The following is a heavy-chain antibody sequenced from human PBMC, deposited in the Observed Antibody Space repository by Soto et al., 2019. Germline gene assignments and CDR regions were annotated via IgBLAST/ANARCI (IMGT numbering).Heavy chain of an antibody. V-gene: IGHV3-66*01. D-gene: IGHD2-8*01. J-gene: IGHJ6*03. CDR2: IYSGGST. CDR1: VFTVRSNY. Sequence: HPGGSLRLSCAASVFTVRSNYMTWFRQAPGKGLEWGSVIYSGGSTYYADSVKGRFTISRDNSKNTLYLQMNSLRAEDTAVYYCARDRPDLGYCTNGVCPEPPYYYYMDVWGKGTTVTVSS. CDR3: ARDRPDLGYCTNGVCPEPPYYYYMDV.